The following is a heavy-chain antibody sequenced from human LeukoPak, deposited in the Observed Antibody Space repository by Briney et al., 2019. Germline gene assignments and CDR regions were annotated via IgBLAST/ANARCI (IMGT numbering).Heavy chain of an antibody. Sequence: GGSLRLSCVASGFTFGGYTINWVRLAPGKGLEWVSSISSSLNIYFAESVKGRFTISRDNARNLVSPQLNSLRVEDTAVYYCARDAGIVAFDIWGQGTVVTVSS. D-gene: IGHD2-15*01. CDR2: ISSSLNI. CDR1: GFTFGGYT. J-gene: IGHJ3*02. V-gene: IGHV3-21*01. CDR3: ARDAGIVAFDI.